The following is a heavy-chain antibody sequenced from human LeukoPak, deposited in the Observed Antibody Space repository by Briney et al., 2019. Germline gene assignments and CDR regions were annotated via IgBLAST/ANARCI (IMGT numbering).Heavy chain of an antibody. D-gene: IGHD5-12*01. CDR3: ARVGLIAIRAFDI. Sequence: GGSLRPSCAASGFTVSSNYMSWVRQAPGKGLEWVSVIYSGGSTYYADSVKGRFTISRDNSKNTLYLQMNSLRAEDTAVYYCARVGLIAIRAFDIWGQGTMVTVSS. CDR2: IYSGGST. CDR1: GFTVSSNY. V-gene: IGHV3-66*02. J-gene: IGHJ3*02.